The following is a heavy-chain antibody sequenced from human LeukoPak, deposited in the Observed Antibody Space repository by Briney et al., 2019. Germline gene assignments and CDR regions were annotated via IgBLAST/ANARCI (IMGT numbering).Heavy chain of an antibody. CDR3: ASDPSVKFFNWFDP. CDR2: IYYSGGT. D-gene: IGHD5/OR15-5a*01. J-gene: IGHJ5*02. Sequence: SETLSLTCTVSGGSISRYYWSWIRQPPGKGLEWIGYIYYSGGTNYNPSLKSRVTISVDTSKNQFSLKMRSVTAADTAVYYCASDPSVKFFNWFDPWGQGTLVTVSS. V-gene: IGHV4-59*01. CDR1: GGSISRYY.